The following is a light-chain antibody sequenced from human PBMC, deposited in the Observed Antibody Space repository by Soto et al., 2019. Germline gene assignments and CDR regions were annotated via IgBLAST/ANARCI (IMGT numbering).Light chain of an antibody. J-gene: IGLJ1*01. CDR2: DVS. V-gene: IGLV2-14*01. CDR3: SSYTSSSTGV. CDR1: NRDVGGYNY. Sequence: SALTQPASLSGSPGQSITISCPGTNRDVGGYNYVSWYQQHPGKAPKLMIYDVSNRPSGVSNRFSGSKSGNTASLTISGLQAEDEADYYCSSYTSSSTGVFGTGTKVTVL.